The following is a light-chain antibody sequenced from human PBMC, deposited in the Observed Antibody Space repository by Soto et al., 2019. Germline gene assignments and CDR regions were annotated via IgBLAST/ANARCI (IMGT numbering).Light chain of an antibody. CDR1: QVIGSRY. CDR3: QQFGSSIPHT. CDR2: GAS. Sequence: EIVMTQSPGTLSLSPGERATISCRASQVIGSRYLAWYHQKSGQAPRLLIYGASSRATGMPDRFSGRGSGTDFTLTISRLEPEDFGVYYCQQFGSSIPHTFGQGTKLEIK. V-gene: IGKV3-20*01. J-gene: IGKJ2*01.